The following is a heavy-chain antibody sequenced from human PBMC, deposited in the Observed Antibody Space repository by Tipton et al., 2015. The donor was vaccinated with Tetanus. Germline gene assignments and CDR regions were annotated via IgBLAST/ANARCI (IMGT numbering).Heavy chain of an antibody. V-gene: IGHV4-39*01. D-gene: IGHD3-3*01. CDR1: GDPISSGLYF. J-gene: IGHJ4*02. Sequence: TLSLTCTVFGDPISSGLYFWAWIRQSPGKGLEWIGSIYERGDTYYIPSLKSRVTISVDTSKNQFSLNLNSMAAADTGVYYCARHQSGYFTPFDYWGQGNLVTVSS. CDR3: ARHQSGYFTPFDY. CDR2: IYERGDT.